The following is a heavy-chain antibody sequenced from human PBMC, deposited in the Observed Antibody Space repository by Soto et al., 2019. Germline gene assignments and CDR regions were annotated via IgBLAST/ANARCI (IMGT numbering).Heavy chain of an antibody. CDR1: GGSISSGDYY. CDR3: ARFGSGWTGDY. D-gene: IGHD6-19*01. J-gene: IGHJ4*02. Sequence: SETLSLTCTVSGGSISSGDYYWSWIRQPPGKGLERIGYIYYSGSTYYNPSLKSRVTISVDTSKNQFSLKLSSVTAADTAVYYCARFGSGWTGDYWGQGTLVTVSS. CDR2: IYYSGST. V-gene: IGHV4-30-4*01.